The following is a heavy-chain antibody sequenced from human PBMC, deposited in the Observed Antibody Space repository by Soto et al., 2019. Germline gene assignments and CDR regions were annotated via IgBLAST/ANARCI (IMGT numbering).Heavy chain of an antibody. D-gene: IGHD6-13*01. Sequence: GASVKVSCKASGGTFSSYAISWLRQAPGQGLEWMGGIIPIFGTANYAQKFQGRVTITADESTSTAYMELSSLRSEDTAVYYCARDGGIAAAGTVDYFDYWGQGTLVTVSS. CDR1: GGTFSSYA. V-gene: IGHV1-69*13. CDR3: ARDGGIAAAGTVDYFDY. J-gene: IGHJ4*02. CDR2: IIPIFGTA.